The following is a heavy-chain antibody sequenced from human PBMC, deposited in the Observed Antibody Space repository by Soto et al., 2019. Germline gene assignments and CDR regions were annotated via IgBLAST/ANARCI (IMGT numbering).Heavy chain of an antibody. Sequence: GGSLRLSCAASGFTFSSYAMHWVRQAPGKGLEWVAVISYDGSNKYYADSVKGRFTISRDNSKNTLYLQMNSLRAEDTAVYYCARGWFGELLYGNWFDPWGQGTLVTVSS. CDR1: GFTFSSYA. CDR2: ISYDGSNK. CDR3: ARGWFGELLYGNWFDP. J-gene: IGHJ5*02. V-gene: IGHV3-30-3*01. D-gene: IGHD3-10*01.